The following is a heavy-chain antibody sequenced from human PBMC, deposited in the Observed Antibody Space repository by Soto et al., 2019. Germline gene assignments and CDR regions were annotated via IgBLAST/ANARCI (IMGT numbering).Heavy chain of an antibody. CDR3: PKVSRGIGVVPTALN. Sequence: EVQLLESGGGLEQPGGTLRLSCAGSGHTFHNYAMHGVRQAPGKGLECVAGISGSAGSTYYADSVMGRFTITRDDSKTTLSMQMNTLRADDTTVYYCPKVSRGIGVVPTALNWGQGTLVTVSS. V-gene: IGHV3-23*01. CDR1: GHTFHNYA. D-gene: IGHD2-2*01. CDR2: ISGSAGST. J-gene: IGHJ4*02.